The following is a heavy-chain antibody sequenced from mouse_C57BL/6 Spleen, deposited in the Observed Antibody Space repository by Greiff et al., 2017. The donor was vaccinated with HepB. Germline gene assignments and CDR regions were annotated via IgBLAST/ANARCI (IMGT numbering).Heavy chain of an antibody. CDR2: IDPSDSET. Sequence: QVQLQQPGAELVRPGSSVKLSCKASGYTFTSYWMHWVKQRPIQGLEWIGNIDPSDSETHYNQKFKDKATLTVDKSSSTAYMQLSSLTSEDSAVYYCARSGGWLLLDYWGQGTTLTVSS. CDR1: GYTFTSYW. J-gene: IGHJ2*01. CDR3: ARSGGWLLLDY. V-gene: IGHV1-52*01. D-gene: IGHD2-3*01.